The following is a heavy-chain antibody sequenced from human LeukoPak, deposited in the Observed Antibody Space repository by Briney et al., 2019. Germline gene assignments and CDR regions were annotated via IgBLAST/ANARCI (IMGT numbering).Heavy chain of an antibody. Sequence: SETLSLTCTVSGGSISSGDYYCGWIRQPPGKGLEWIGSIYYSGSTYYNPSLKSRVTISVDTSKNQFSLKLSSVTAADTAVYYCARIVVVAAHFDYWGQGTLVTVSS. CDR3: ARIVVVAAHFDY. CDR1: GGSISSGDYY. D-gene: IGHD2-15*01. J-gene: IGHJ4*02. CDR2: IYYSGST. V-gene: IGHV4-39*07.